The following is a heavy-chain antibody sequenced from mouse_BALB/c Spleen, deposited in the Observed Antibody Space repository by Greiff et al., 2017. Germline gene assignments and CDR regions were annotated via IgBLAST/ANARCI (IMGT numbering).Heavy chain of an antibody. D-gene: IGHD3-1*01. CDR2: ISSGSSTI. V-gene: IGHV5-17*02. Sequence: DVKLVESGGGLVQPGGSRKLSCAASGFTFSSFGMHWVRQAPEKGLEWVAYISSGSSTIYYADTVKGRFTISRDNPKNTLFLQMTSLRSEDTAMYYCARSGHFDDWGQGTTLTVSS. J-gene: IGHJ2*01. CDR1: GFTFSSFG. CDR3: ARSGHFDD.